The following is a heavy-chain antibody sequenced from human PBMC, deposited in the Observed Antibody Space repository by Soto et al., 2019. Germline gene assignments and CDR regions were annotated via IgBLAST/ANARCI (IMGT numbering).Heavy chain of an antibody. V-gene: IGHV1-18*01. Sequence: QVHLVQSGAEVKKPGASVKVSCKTSGYTFTRYGISWVRQAPGQGLEWMGWISGYDGRTNFAQKVQDRVTMTTDTSTSKVYMELRRLSSDDTDVYYCAREGDVPYYYYGMDVWGQGTTVTVSS. J-gene: IGHJ6*02. CDR1: GYTFTRYG. CDR3: AREGDVPYYYYGMDV. CDR2: ISGYDGRT. D-gene: IGHD2-21*02.